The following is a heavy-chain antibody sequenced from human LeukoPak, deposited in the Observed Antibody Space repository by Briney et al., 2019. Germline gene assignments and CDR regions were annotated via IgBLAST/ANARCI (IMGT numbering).Heavy chain of an antibody. Sequence: GGSLRLSCAASGFTFSSYEMNWVRQAPGKGLEWVSYISSSGSTIYYADSVKGRFTISRDNAKNTLYLQMNSLRAEDTAVYYCARGAGYSSSWYGPWGQGTLVTVSS. V-gene: IGHV3-48*03. CDR2: ISSSGSTI. CDR3: ARGAGYSSSWYGP. J-gene: IGHJ5*02. CDR1: GFTFSSYE. D-gene: IGHD6-13*01.